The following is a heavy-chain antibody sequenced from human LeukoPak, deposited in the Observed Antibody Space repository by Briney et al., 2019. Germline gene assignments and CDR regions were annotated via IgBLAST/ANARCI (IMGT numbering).Heavy chain of an antibody. CDR2: ISGSGGST. V-gene: IGHV3-23*01. CDR1: GFTFSSYA. CDR3: AKDGSSYCSSISCYYLDY. Sequence: GGSLRLSCAASGFTFSSYAMSWVRQAPGKGLEWVSAISGSGGSTYYADSVKGRFTVSRDNSKNTLYLQMNSLRAEDTAVYYCAKDGSSYCSSISCYYLDYWGQGTLVTVSS. J-gene: IGHJ4*02. D-gene: IGHD2-2*01.